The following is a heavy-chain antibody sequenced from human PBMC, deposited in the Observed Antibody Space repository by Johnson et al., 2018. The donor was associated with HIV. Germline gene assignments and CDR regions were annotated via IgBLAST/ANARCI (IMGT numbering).Heavy chain of an antibody. CDR1: GFTFSSYA. D-gene: IGHD1-26*01. Sequence: QVQLVESGGGVVQPGRSLRLSCAASGFTFSSYAMHWVRQAPGKGLEWVAVISYDGNNRYYADSVKGRFTISRDNSKNTLYLQMNSLRAEDTAVYYCAREMGVGATTDAFDIWGQGTMVTVSS. CDR2: ISYDGNNR. CDR3: AREMGVGATTDAFDI. J-gene: IGHJ3*02. V-gene: IGHV3-30-3*01.